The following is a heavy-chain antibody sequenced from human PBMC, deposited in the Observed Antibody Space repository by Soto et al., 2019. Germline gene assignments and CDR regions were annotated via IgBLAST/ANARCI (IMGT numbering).Heavy chain of an antibody. V-gene: IGHV4-59*01. D-gene: IGHD3-3*01. Sequence: SETLSLTCTVSGGSISSYYWSWIRQPPGKGLEWIGYIYYSGSTNYNPSLKSRVTISVDTSKNQFSLKLSSVTAADTAVYYCAREGRVSNYYQYGMDVWGQGTTVTVSS. CDR1: GGSISSYY. CDR3: AREGRVSNYYQYGMDV. CDR2: IYYSGST. J-gene: IGHJ6*01.